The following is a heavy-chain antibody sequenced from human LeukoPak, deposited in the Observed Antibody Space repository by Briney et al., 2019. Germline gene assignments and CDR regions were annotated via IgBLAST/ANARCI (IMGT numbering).Heavy chain of an antibody. CDR3: ARFSMIKTEPNAFDI. CDR1: GFTVSSNY. Sequence: PGGSLRLSCAASGFTVSSNYMSWVRQAPGKGLEWVSVIYSGGSTYYADSVKGQFTISRDNSKNTLYLQMNSLRAEDTAVYYCARFSMIKTEPNAFDIWGQGTMVTVSS. CDR2: IYSGGST. J-gene: IGHJ3*02. D-gene: IGHD2/OR15-2a*01. V-gene: IGHV3-53*01.